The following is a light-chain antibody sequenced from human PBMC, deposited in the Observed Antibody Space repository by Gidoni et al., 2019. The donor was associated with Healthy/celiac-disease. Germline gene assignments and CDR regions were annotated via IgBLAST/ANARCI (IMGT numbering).Light chain of an antibody. CDR1: SRDVGGYNY. J-gene: IGLJ2*01. CDR3: CSDAGSYTVV. Sequence: QPALPQPLSVSASPGPPVTISCTGTSRDVGGYNYVASYQQHPGKAPKLMIYDVSKRPSGVPDRFSGSKSGNTASLTISGLQAEDEADYYCCSDAGSYTVVFGGGTKLTVL. V-gene: IGLV2-11*01. CDR2: DVS.